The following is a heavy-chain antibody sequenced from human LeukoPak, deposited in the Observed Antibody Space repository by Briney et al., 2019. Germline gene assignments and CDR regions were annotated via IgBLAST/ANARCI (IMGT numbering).Heavy chain of an antibody. J-gene: IGHJ4*02. CDR2: ISSSSSYI. CDR1: GFTFSSYS. D-gene: IGHD3-10*01. Sequence: GGSLRLSCAAPGFTFSSYSMNWVRQAPGKGLEWVSSISSSSSYIYYADSVKGRFTISRDNAKNSLYLQMNSLRAEDTAVYYCASSEWFGELLLDYWGQGTLVTVSS. CDR3: ASSEWFGELLLDY. V-gene: IGHV3-21*01.